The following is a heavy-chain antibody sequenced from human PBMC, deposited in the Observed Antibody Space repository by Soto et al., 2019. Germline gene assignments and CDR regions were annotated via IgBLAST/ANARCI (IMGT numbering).Heavy chain of an antibody. J-gene: IGHJ5*02. CDR1: GYTFTGYY. CDR3: ARVRFLEWFSEVNAFDP. Sequence: ASVKVSCKASGYTFTGYYMHWVRQAPGQGLEWMGWINPNSGGTNYAQKFQGRVTMTRDTSISTAYMELSRLRSDDTAVYYCARVRFLEWFSEVNAFDPWGQGTQVTVSS. CDR2: INPNSGGT. V-gene: IGHV1-2*02. D-gene: IGHD3-3*01.